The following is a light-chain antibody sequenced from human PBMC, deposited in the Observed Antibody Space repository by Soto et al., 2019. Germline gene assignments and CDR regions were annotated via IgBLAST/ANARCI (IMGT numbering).Light chain of an antibody. V-gene: IGLV2-14*01. CDR2: DVS. Sequence: QSVLPKPASVYGSPGQSITISCTGTSSDVGGYNYVSWYQQHPGKAPKLMIYDVSNRPSGVSNRFSGSKSGNTASLTISGLQAEDEADYYCSSYTSSSLYVFGTGTKVTVL. CDR1: SSDVGGYNY. J-gene: IGLJ1*01. CDR3: SSYTSSSLYV.